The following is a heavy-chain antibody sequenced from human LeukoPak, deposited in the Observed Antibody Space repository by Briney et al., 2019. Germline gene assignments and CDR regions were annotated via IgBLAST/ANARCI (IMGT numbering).Heavy chain of an antibody. J-gene: IGHJ4*02. CDR3: ARHGPLELECTRTSCSFDY. CDR2: IYYTGGT. D-gene: IGHD2-2*01. V-gene: IGHV4-59*08. CDR1: GGSVSRHY. Sequence: SETLSLTCAVSGGSVSRHYWSWIRQPPGDRLEWIGYIYYTGGTSYNPSLKSRVTMSVDTSKNQFSLELTSVTAADTAVYYCARHGPLELECTRTSCSFDYWGQGTLVTVSS.